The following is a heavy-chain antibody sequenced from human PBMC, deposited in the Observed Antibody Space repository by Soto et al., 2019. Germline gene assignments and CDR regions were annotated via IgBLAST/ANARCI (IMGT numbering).Heavy chain of an antibody. D-gene: IGHD2-21*01. CDR3: ARGGEGKTGGGMVY. J-gene: IGHJ4*02. CDR2: INAGNGDT. CDR1: GYTITCCA. Sequence: QVQLVQSGAEVKKPGASVRVSCKASGYTITCCAMHWVRQAPGQRPEWMGWINAGNGDTKYSQKFQGRVTITRDTSASTAYMELSSLRAEDTAVYYCARGGEGKTGGGMVYWGQGTLVTVSS. V-gene: IGHV1-3*01.